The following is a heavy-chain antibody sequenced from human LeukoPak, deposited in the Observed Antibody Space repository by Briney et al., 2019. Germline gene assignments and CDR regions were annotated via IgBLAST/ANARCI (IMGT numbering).Heavy chain of an antibody. CDR2: IKSEGEGATT. CDR1: GFTIGTAW. J-gene: IGHJ6*04. V-gene: IGHV3-15*01. D-gene: IGHD3-3*02. CDR3: IAHFPYCYGFDV. Sequence: GVSLRLSCVSSGFTIGTAWMSWVRQAPGKGLEWLGHIKSEGEGATTDYAAPAKGRFAISRDDSKNMIYLQMSSLKIDDTAIYYCIAHFPYCYGFDVWGKGTTVTVSS.